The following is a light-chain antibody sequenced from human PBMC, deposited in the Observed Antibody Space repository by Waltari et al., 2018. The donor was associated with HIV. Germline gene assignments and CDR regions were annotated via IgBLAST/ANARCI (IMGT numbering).Light chain of an antibody. J-gene: IGLJ3*02. CDR3: STWDNSLSHWV. CDR2: RND. CDR1: ISNLGGNF. Sequence: QSVVTQPPSASGTPGQNISISCSGDISNLGGNFVYWYQQPPGTAPRLLIYRNDQRPSGVPDRFSGSKSATSASLAISGLRSGDEADYHCSTWDNSLSHWVFGGGTKVTVL. V-gene: IGLV1-47*01.